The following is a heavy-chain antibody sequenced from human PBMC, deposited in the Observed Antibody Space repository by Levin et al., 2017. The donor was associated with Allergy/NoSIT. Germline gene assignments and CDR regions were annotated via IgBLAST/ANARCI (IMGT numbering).Heavy chain of an antibody. Sequence: SETLSLTCTVSGGSINTYYWNWIRLPAGKGLEWIGRMYSGGGTDYNASLKSRVTMSVDTSKNQFSLRLTSVTAADTAVYYCARDRVGYGAFHIWGQGTMVTVSS. CDR2: MYSGGGT. CDR3: ARDRVGYGAFHI. D-gene: IGHD6-13*01. V-gene: IGHV4-4*07. CDR1: GGSINTYY. J-gene: IGHJ3*02.